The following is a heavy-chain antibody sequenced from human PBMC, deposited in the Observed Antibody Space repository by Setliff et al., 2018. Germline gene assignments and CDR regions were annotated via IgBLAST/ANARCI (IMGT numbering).Heavy chain of an antibody. Sequence: ASVKVSCKASGYTFNNYGITWVRQAPGQGLQWMGWINPNIGDTNYAPKFQGRVTMTRDTSIKTAYLEVNGLTSDDTAVYYCAKDRPQGVNGRSLDYWGRGALVTVSS. V-gene: IGHV1-2*02. CDR2: INPNIGDT. D-gene: IGHD3-10*01. CDR3: AKDRPQGVNGRSLDY. CDR1: GYTFNNYG. J-gene: IGHJ4*02.